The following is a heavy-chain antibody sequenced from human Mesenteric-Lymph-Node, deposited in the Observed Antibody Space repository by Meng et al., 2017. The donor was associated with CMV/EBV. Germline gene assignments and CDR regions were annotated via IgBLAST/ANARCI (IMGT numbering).Heavy chain of an antibody. Sequence: SVKVSCKASGYTFTGYYMHWVRQAPGQGLEWMGGIIPIFGTANYAQKFQGRVTITADISTNRAYMEMSSLTSEDTAVYYCATDRVHYWFDPWGQGTLVTVSS. CDR3: ATDRVHYWFDP. CDR1: GYTFTGYY. J-gene: IGHJ5*02. D-gene: IGHD3-10*01. V-gene: IGHV1-69*06. CDR2: IIPIFGTA.